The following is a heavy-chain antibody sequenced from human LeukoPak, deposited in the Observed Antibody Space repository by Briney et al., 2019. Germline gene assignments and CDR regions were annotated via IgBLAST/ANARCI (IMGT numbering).Heavy chain of an antibody. CDR1: GGSISSSNW. J-gene: IGHJ5*02. V-gene: IGHV4-4*02. D-gene: IGHD2-15*01. CDR3: ARATWREMTYCSGGSCYPGTWFDP. Sequence: PSETLSLTCAVSGGSISSSNWWSWVRQPPGQGLEWIGEIYHSGSTNYNPSLKSRVTISVDKSKNQFSLKLSSVTAADTAVYYCARATWREMTYCSGGSCYPGTWFDPWGQGTLVTVSS. CDR2: IYHSGST.